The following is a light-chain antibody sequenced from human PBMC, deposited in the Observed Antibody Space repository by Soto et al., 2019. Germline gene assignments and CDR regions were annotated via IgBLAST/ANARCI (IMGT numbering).Light chain of an antibody. Sequence: DIQLTQSPSFLAASVGGRVTITCRASQAISSHLAWYQQKPGKAPNLLIYGASTLKSGVPSRFSGSGSGTQFTLTISSLQPEDFATYYCQQLNSYPLTFGPGTTVDIK. CDR3: QQLNSYPLT. CDR2: GAS. V-gene: IGKV1-9*01. J-gene: IGKJ3*01. CDR1: QAISSH.